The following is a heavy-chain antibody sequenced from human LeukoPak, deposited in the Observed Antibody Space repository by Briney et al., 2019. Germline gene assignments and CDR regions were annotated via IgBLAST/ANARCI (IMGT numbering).Heavy chain of an antibody. CDR1: GYTFTSYA. D-gene: IGHD6-13*01. V-gene: IGHV1-3*01. Sequence: ASVKVSCKASGYTFTSYAMHWVRQAPGQRLEWMGWINAGNGNTKYSQKFQGRVTITRDTSASTAYMELSSLRSEDTAVYYCARGGAGYSSSWYGDYWGQGTLVTVSS. J-gene: IGHJ4*02. CDR3: ARGGAGYSSSWYGDY. CDR2: INAGNGNT.